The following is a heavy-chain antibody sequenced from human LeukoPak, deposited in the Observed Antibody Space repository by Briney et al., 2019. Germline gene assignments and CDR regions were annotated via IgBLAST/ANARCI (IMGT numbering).Heavy chain of an antibody. CDR1: GFTFSSYE. D-gene: IGHD5-12*01. J-gene: IGHJ4*02. V-gene: IGHV3-48*03. Sequence: GGSLRLSCAASGFTFSSYEMNWVRQAPGKGLEWVSYISSSGSNIYYVDSVKGRFTISRDNAKNSLYLQMNSLRAEDTAVYYCARGWISDSFDYWGQGTLVTVSS. CDR2: ISSSGSNI. CDR3: ARGWISDSFDY.